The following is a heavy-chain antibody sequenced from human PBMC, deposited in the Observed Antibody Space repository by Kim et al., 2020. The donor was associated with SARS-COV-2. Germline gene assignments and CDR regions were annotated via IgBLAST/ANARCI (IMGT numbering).Heavy chain of an antibody. V-gene: IGHV4-31*03. D-gene: IGHD3-10*01. CDR3: ARVIGGRMVRGVIKFFDY. J-gene: IGHJ4*02. Sequence: SETLSLTCTVSGGSISSGGYYWSWIRQHPGKGLEWIGYIYYSGSTYYNPSLKSRVTISVDTSKNQFSLKLSSVTAADTAVYYCARVIGGRMVRGVIKFFDYWGQGTLVTVSS. CDR1: GGSISSGGYY. CDR2: IYYSGST.